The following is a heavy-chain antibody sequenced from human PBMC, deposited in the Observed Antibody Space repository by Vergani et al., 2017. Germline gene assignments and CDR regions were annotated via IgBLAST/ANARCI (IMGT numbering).Heavy chain of an antibody. CDR2: ITPQNGGT. V-gene: IGHV1-2*02. Sequence: VQLVQSGAEVKKPGAAVKVSCKASGYYFTDNYLHWVRQAPGQGLEWMGRITPQNGGTQYAEKFKGRVTMTRDIAKNTLYLQVRSLRLEDTGVYHCVRDRGLCAGGRCYTEAWDYWGQGAPVTVSS. D-gene: IGHD2-2*02. CDR1: GYYFTDNY. CDR3: VRDRGLCAGGRCYTEAWDY. J-gene: IGHJ4*02.